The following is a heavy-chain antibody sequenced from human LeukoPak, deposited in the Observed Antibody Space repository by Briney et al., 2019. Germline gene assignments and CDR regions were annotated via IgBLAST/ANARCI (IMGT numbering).Heavy chain of an antibody. Sequence: PRASVKVSCTASGYTFTGYHMHWVRQAPGQGLEWMGRINPNSGDTNYAQKFQGRVTMTRDTSISTAYMELSRLRSDDTAVYYCARDYCSSTSCLFDYWGQGTLVTVSS. J-gene: IGHJ4*02. CDR1: GYTFTGYH. CDR3: ARDYCSSTSCLFDY. D-gene: IGHD2-2*01. V-gene: IGHV1-2*06. CDR2: INPNSGDT.